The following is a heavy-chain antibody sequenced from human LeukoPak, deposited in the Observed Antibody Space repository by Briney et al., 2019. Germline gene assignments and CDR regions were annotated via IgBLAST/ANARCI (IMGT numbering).Heavy chain of an antibody. CDR1: GFIFSSYW. J-gene: IGHJ4*02. Sequence: GGSLRLSCAASGFIFSSYWMSWVRQAPGKGLEWVAKVNPDGNERYYVDSVRGRFTISKDNPKNSVYLQMDSLKAEDTAVYYCARGQYQLLWGKGALIIVSS. D-gene: IGHD2-2*01. V-gene: IGHV3-7*04. CDR3: ARGQYQLL. CDR2: VNPDGNER.